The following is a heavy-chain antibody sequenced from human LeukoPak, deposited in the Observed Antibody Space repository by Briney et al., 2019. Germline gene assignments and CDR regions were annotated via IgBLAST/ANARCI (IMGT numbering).Heavy chain of an antibody. CDR2: ISGRDHTT. CDR1: GFTFRNHA. J-gene: IGHJ4*02. D-gene: IGHD4-17*01. Sequence: GGSLRLSCAAFGFTFRNHAMKWVRQTPGKGLEGVSTISGRDHTTYYADYGKGRFTISRDNSKNTLYLQMNSLRAEDTAVYYCAKGGGFGDYGSYYFDYWGQGTLVTVSS. V-gene: IGHV3-23*01. CDR3: AKGGGFGDYGSYYFDY.